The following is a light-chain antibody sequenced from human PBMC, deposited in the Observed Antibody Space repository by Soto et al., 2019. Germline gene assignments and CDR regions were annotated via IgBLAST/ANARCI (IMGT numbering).Light chain of an antibody. V-gene: IGKV3-15*01. J-gene: IGKJ1*01. Sequence: EIVMTQSPATLSVSPGERATLSCRASQSVRSNLAWYQQKPGQAPRLLIYGVSTRATGIPARFSGSGSETEFTLTISSLQSEDFAVYNCQQYNNWPPWTFGQGTNVEVK. CDR2: GVS. CDR3: QQYNNWPPWT. CDR1: QSVRSN.